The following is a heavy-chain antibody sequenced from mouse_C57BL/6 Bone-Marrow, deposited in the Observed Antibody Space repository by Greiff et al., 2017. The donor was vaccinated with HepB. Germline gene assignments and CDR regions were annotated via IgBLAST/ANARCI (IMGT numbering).Heavy chain of an antibody. CDR3: TRLYYDYDGYFDY. J-gene: IGHJ2*01. V-gene: IGHV6-6*01. D-gene: IGHD2-4*01. CDR2: IRNKANNHAT. Sequence: EVKVVESGGGLVQPGGSMKLSCAASGFTFSDAWMDWVRQSPEKGLEWVAEIRNKANNHATYYAESVKGRFTISRDDSKSSVYLQMNSLRAEDTGIYYCTRLYYDYDGYFDYWGQGTTLTVSS. CDR1: GFTFSDAW.